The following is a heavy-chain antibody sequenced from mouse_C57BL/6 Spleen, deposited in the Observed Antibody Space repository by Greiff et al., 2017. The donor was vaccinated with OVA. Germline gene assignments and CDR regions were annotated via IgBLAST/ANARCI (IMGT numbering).Heavy chain of an antibody. CDR3: ARPLGVTYWYFDV. J-gene: IGHJ1*03. CDR2: ISSGSSTI. Sequence: EVQRVESGGGLVKPGGSLKLSCAASGFTFSDYGMHWVRQAPEKGLEWVAYISSGSSTIYYADTVQGRFTISRDNAKNTLFLQMTSLRSEDTAMDYCARPLGVTYWYFDVWGTGTTVTVSS. V-gene: IGHV5-17*01. D-gene: IGHD2-3*01. CDR1: GFTFSDYG.